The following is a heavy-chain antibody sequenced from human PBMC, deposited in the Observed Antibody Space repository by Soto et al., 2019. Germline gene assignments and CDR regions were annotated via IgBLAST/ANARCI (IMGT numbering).Heavy chain of an antibody. Sequence: PGGSLRLSCAASGFTLSSYSMDWVRQAPGKGLEWVSSISSSSSYIYYADSVKGRFTISRDNAKNSLYLQMNSLRAEDTAVYYCARAGGAYYYYYYMDVWGKGTTVTVSS. CDR1: GFTLSSYS. CDR3: ARAGGAYYYYYYMDV. V-gene: IGHV3-21*01. J-gene: IGHJ6*03. D-gene: IGHD2-21*01. CDR2: ISSSSSYI.